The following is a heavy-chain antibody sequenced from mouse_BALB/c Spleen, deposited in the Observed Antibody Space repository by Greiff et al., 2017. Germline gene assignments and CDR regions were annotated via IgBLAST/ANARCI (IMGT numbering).Heavy chain of an antibody. Sequence: EVQVVESGGGLVKPGGSLKLSCAASGFTFSSYTMPWVRQTPEKRLEWVATISSGGSYTYYPDSVKGRCTISRDNAKNTLYLQLSSLKSEDTAMYYCTRERGYYFDYWGQGTTLTVSS. D-gene: IGHD3-1*01. V-gene: IGHV5-6-4*01. CDR1: GFTFSSYT. CDR2: ISSGGSYT. CDR3: TRERGYYFDY. J-gene: IGHJ2*01.